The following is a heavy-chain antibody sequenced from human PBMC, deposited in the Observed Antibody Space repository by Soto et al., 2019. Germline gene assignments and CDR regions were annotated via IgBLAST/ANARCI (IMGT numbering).Heavy chain of an antibody. CDR2: IDHTGRT. D-gene: IGHD7-27*01. CDR1: GGSFNPYH. V-gene: IGHV4-34*01. CDR3: ARSMNDHKHHHWGFDS. J-gene: IGHJ5*01. Sequence: SETLSLTCAVYGGSFNPYHWSFIRQPPGKRLEWIGEIDHTGRTNYNPSVKGRVTMSVDTSKNQFSLNLTSVTAADTAVYFCARSMNDHKHHHWGFDSWGQGTLVTVSS.